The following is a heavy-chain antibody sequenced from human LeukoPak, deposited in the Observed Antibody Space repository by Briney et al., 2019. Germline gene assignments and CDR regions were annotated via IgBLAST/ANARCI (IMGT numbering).Heavy chain of an antibody. CDR2: IYYSGST. Sequence: PSETLSLTCTVSGGSISSYYWSWIRQPPGKGLEWIGYIYYSGSTNYNPSLKSRVTISVDTSKNQFSLKLSSVTAADTAVYYCASWVTPEAYDAFDIWGQGTMVTVSS. J-gene: IGHJ3*02. D-gene: IGHD2-21*02. CDR1: GGSISSYY. CDR3: ASWVTPEAYDAFDI. V-gene: IGHV4-59*08.